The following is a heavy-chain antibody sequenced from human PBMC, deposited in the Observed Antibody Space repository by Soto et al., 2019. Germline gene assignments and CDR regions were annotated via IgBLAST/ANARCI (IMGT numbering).Heavy chain of an antibody. V-gene: IGHV1-69*08. CDR2: ITPILGEA. CDR3: AREFIEVAVFES. Sequence: QVQLVQSGAEVKKPGSSVKLSRKASGDNFGSYSLSWMRQAPGQGLEWMGRITPILGEANSAQKFQDRVTITADRFTNIAYMEMSSLRSEDTAVYYCAREFIEVAVFESWGQGTLVTVSS. J-gene: IGHJ4*02. D-gene: IGHD6-19*01. CDR1: GDNFGSYS.